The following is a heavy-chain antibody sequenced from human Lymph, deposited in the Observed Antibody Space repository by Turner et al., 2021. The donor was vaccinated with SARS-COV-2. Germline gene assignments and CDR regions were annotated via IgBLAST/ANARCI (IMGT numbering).Heavy chain of an antibody. Sequence: QVQLVQSGAEVKTPGASVKVSCKVSGYTLPELSMHWVRQAPGKGLEWMGGFDPEDGEIIYAQKFQGRVTMTEDTSTDTAYMELSSLRSEDTAVYYCPTVLCTGSSCYYYGMDVWGQGTTVTVSS. J-gene: IGHJ6*02. V-gene: IGHV1-24*01. CDR3: PTVLCTGSSCYYYGMDV. CDR1: GYTLPELS. D-gene: IGHD2-15*01. CDR2: FDPEDGEI.